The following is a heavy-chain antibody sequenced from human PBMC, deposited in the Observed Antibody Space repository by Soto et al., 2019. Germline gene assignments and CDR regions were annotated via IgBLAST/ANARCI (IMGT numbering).Heavy chain of an antibody. J-gene: IGHJ6*02. V-gene: IGHV1-69*13. Sequence: SVKVSCKASGGTFSSYAISWVRQAPGQGLEWMGGIIPIFGTANYAQKFQGRVTITADESTSTAYMELSSLRSEDTAVYYCATRGTSPYYYYYGMDVWGQGTTVTVSS. CDR2: IIPIFGTA. D-gene: IGHD2-2*01. CDR1: GGTFSSYA. CDR3: ATRGTSPYYYYYGMDV.